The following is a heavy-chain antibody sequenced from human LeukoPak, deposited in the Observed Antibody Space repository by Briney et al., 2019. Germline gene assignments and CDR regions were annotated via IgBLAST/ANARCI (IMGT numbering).Heavy chain of an antibody. D-gene: IGHD3-10*01. J-gene: IGHJ4*02. CDR2: IKQDGSEK. CDR3: AREGAYGSGSYSDYFDY. Sequence: GGSLRLSCAASGFTFSSYWMSWVRHAPGKGLEWVANIKQDGSEKYYVDSVKGRFTISRDNAKNSLYLQINSLRAEDTAVYYCAREGAYGSGSYSDYFDYWGQGTLVTVSS. V-gene: IGHV3-7*01. CDR1: GFTFSSYW.